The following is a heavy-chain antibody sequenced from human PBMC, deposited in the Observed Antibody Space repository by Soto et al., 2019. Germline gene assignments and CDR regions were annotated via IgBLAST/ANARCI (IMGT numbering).Heavy chain of an antibody. CDR1: GGSISSSNW. D-gene: IGHD3-22*01. CDR3: ARDQGRSSGYYPYYYYGMDV. CDR2: IYHSGST. J-gene: IGHJ6*02. Sequence: PSETLSLTCAVSGGSISSSNWWSWVRQPPGKGLEWIGEIYHSGSTNYNPSLKSRVTISVDTSKTQFSLKLSSVTPADTAVYYCARDQGRSSGYYPYYYYGMDVWGQGTTVT. V-gene: IGHV4-4*02.